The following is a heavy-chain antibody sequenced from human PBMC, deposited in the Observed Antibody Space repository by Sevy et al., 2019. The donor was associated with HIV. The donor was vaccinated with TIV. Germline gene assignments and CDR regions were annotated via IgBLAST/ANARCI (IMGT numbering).Heavy chain of an antibody. D-gene: IGHD6-13*01. CDR2: IYYSGST. Sequence: SETLSLTCTVSGGSFNNYYWSWIRQPPGKGLQWIGYIYYSGSTNYNPSLKSRVTMSLDTSKNQFSLKLSSVTAADTAIYYCARESIATVGDFDYWGQRTLVTDSS. CDR1: GGSFNNYY. CDR3: ARESIATVGDFDY. V-gene: IGHV4-59*01. J-gene: IGHJ4*02.